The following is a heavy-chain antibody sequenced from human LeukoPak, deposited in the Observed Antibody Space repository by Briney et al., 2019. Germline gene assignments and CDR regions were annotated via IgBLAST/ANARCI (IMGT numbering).Heavy chain of an antibody. J-gene: IGHJ6*03. CDR1: GFTFSTYN. V-gene: IGHV3-21*01. Sequence: GGSLRLSCAASGFTFSTYNMNWVRQAPGKGLEWVSSISGSSSYIYYADSVKGRFTISRDNANNSLYLQMNSLRTEDTAVYYCAREKEGYCSRTSCYLDYYYYYMDVWGKGTTVTISS. CDR3: AREKEGYCSRTSCYLDYYYYYMDV. D-gene: IGHD2-2*01. CDR2: ISGSSSYI.